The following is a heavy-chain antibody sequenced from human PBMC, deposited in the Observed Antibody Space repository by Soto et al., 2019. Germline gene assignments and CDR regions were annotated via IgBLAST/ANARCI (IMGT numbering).Heavy chain of an antibody. CDR2: INWNGNYI. V-gene: IGHV3-9*01. J-gene: IGHJ4*02. CDR1: AFTFGDFA. Sequence: VQLVESGGGLVQPGRSLRLSCTASAFTFGDFAMHWVRQVPGKGLEWVSGINWNGNYIGYADSVKGRFTVSRDNAKNSLYLQMNSLRPDDTALYLCARAPTGGTWPVYFDWWGRGTLVTVSS. D-gene: IGHD2-15*01. CDR3: ARAPTGGTWPVYFDW.